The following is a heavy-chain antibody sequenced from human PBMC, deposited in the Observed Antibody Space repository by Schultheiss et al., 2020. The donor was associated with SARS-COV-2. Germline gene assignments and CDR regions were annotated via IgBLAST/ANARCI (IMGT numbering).Heavy chain of an antibody. V-gene: IGHV3-21*05. CDR2: ISSSSSYI. D-gene: IGHD6-19*01. J-gene: IGHJ4*02. CDR1: GFTFSSYE. Sequence: GGSLRLSCAASGFTFSSYEMNWVRQAPGKGLEWVSYISSSSSYIYYADSVKGRFTISRDNSKNTLYLQMNSLRAEDTAVYYCAKAVTGGSGWYYDYFDYWGQGTLVTVSS. CDR3: AKAVTGGSGWYYDYFDY.